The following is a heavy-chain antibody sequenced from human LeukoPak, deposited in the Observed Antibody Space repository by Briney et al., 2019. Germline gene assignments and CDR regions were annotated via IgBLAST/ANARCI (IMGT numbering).Heavy chain of an antibody. D-gene: IGHD3-3*01. CDR2: MNPNSGNT. Sequence: ASVKVSCKASGYTFTSYDINWVRQATGQGLEWMGWMNPNSGNTGYAQKFQGRVTMTRNISISTAYMELSSLRSEDTAVYYCARGKDLYDFWSGYRSMDVWGQGTTVTVSS. CDR3: ARGKDLYDFWSGYRSMDV. J-gene: IGHJ6*02. V-gene: IGHV1-8*01. CDR1: GYTFTSYD.